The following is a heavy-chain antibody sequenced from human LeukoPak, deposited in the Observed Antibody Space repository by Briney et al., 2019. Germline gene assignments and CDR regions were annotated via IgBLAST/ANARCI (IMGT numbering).Heavy chain of an antibody. D-gene: IGHD1-14*01. V-gene: IGHV3-9*01. CDR3: AKDIGIRGAFDI. Sequence: GGSLRLSCAASGFTFNGYAMHWVRQAPGKGLEWVSGISWNSGSIGYADSVKGRFTISRDNAKNSLYLQMNSLRAEDTALYYCAKDIGIRGAFDIWGQGTMVTVSS. CDR2: ISWNSGSI. CDR1: GFTFNGYA. J-gene: IGHJ3*02.